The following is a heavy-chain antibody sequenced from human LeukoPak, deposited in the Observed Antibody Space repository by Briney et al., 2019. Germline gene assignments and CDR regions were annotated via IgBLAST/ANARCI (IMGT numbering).Heavy chain of an antibody. D-gene: IGHD5-12*01. CDR1: GFTFDDYA. CDR2: ISWNSGSI. Sequence: SGGSLRLSCAASGFTFDDYAMHWVRQAPGKGLEWVSGISWNSGSIGYADSVKGRFTISRDNAKNSLYLQMNSLRAEDTALYYCAKDLYSGYDVAFDYWGQGTLVTVSS. V-gene: IGHV3-9*01. J-gene: IGHJ4*02. CDR3: AKDLYSGYDVAFDY.